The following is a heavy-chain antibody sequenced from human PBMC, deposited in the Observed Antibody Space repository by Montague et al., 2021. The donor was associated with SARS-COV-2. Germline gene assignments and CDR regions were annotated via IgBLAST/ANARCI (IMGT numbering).Heavy chain of an antibody. Sequence: TLSLTCTVSGGSISRGYYYWSWIRLPAGKGLEWIGRIDRSGSPNYXXXLWSRVVLTVDTSRNQFSMKMTSVTAADTAMYYCARGVDTGVVTVTGGFDSWGQGTLVIVSS. CDR3: ARGVDTGVVTVTGGFDS. V-gene: IGHV4-61*02. D-gene: IGHD5-18*01. J-gene: IGHJ4*02. CDR2: IDRSGSP. CDR1: GGSISRGYYY.